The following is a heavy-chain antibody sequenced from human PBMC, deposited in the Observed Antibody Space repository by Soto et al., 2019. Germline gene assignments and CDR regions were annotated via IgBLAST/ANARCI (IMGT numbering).Heavy chain of an antibody. CDR2: FDSEDGET. CDR1: GYTLTELS. Sequence: GASVKVSCKVSGYTLTELSMHWVRQAPGKGLEWMGGFDSEDGETIYAQKFQGRVTMTEDTSTDTAYMELSSLRSEDTAVYYCATQYDILTGSANWFDPWGQGTLVTVSS. J-gene: IGHJ5*02. D-gene: IGHD3-9*01. CDR3: ATQYDILTGSANWFDP. V-gene: IGHV1-24*01.